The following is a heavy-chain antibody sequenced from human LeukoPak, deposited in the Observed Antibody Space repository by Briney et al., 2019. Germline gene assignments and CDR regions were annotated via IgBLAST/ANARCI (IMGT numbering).Heavy chain of an antibody. CDR2: IYYSGST. D-gene: IGHD2-2*01. CDR1: GGSISSGDYY. Sequence: SETLSLTSTVSGGSISSGDYYWSWIRQPPGKGLEWIGYIYYSGSTYYNPSLKSRVTISVDTSKNQFSLKLSSVTAADTAVYYCAREPLVVPAALSYYGMDVWGQGTTVTVSS. CDR3: AREPLVVPAALSYYGMDV. J-gene: IGHJ6*02. V-gene: IGHV4-30-4*01.